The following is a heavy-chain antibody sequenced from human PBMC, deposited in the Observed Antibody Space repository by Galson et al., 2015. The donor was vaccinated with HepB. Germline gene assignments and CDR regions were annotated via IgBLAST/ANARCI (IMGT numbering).Heavy chain of an antibody. CDR3: ARGTDMAKTGY. CDR1: DGSFSNNY. CDR2: IHPSGSS. V-gene: IGHV4-34*01. Sequence: LSLTCTLYDGSFSNNYWGWIRQPPGKGLEWIGEIHPSGSSNYNPSLKGRVTMSVDTSKNQFSMKLSSVTAADTALYYCARGTDMAKTGYWGQGTLVTVSS. J-gene: IGHJ4*02. D-gene: IGHD5-24*01.